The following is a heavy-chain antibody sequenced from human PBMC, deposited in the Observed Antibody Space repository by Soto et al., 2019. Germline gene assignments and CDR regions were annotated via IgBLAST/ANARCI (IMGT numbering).Heavy chain of an antibody. Sequence: KGLEWVSGVSWNGSRTHYADSVKGRFIISRDNSRNTLYLQTNSLRAEDTAVYYCAKSTRGGSGSLQLKTWGQGTLVTVSS. V-gene: IGHV3-35*01. CDR2: VSWNGSRT. D-gene: IGHD3-10*01. CDR3: AKSTRGGSGSLQLKT. J-gene: IGHJ5*02.